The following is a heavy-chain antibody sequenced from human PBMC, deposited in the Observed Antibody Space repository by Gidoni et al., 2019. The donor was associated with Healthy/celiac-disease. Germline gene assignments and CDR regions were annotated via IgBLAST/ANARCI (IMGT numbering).Heavy chain of an antibody. D-gene: IGHD2-15*01. J-gene: IGHJ4*02. V-gene: IGHV2-70*01. CDR3: ARIDCSGGSCSFDY. CDR2: IDWDDDK. Sequence: LIDWDDDKYYSTSLKTRLTISKDTSKNQVVLTMTNMDPVDTATYYCARIDCSGGSCSFDYWGQGTLVTVSS.